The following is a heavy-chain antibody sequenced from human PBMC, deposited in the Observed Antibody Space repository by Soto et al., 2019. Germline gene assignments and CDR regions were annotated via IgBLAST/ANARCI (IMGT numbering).Heavy chain of an antibody. V-gene: IGHV3-15*01. CDR2: IKSKTDGGTT. Sequence: GGSLRLSCSASGFTFSNAWMSWVRQAPGKGLEWVGRIKSKTDGGTTDYAAPVKGRFTISRDDSKNTLYLQMNSLKTEDTAVYYCTTXNHMGGSYNKVSYYGMDVWGQGTTVTVS. CDR3: TTXNHMGGSYNKVSYYGMDV. J-gene: IGHJ6*02. CDR1: GFTFSNAW. D-gene: IGHD1-26*01.